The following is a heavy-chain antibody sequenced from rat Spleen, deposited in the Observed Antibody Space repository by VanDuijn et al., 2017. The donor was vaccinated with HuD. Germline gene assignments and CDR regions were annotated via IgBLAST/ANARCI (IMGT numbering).Heavy chain of an antibody. CDR2: IRHDGSST. CDR1: GFTFSNYD. CDR3: TRGTPDY. J-gene: IGHJ2*01. V-gene: IGHV5-7*01. Sequence: EVQLVESGGGLVQPGRSMKLSCAASGFTFSNYDMAWVRQAPKKGLEWVASIRHDGSSTDYGDSVKGRFTISRDSAKSTLYLQMDSLRSEDTATYYCTRGTPDYWGQGVMVTVSS.